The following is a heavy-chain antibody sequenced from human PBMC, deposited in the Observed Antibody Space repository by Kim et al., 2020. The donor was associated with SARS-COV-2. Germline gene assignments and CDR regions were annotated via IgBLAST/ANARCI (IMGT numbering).Heavy chain of an antibody. Sequence: GGSLRLSCAASGFTFDDYAMHWVRQAPGKGLEWVSGISWNSGSIGYADSVKGRFTISRDNAKNSLYLQMNSLRAEDTALYYCAKELLWFGDGGYYFDYWGQGTLVTVSS. V-gene: IGHV3-9*01. D-gene: IGHD3-10*01. J-gene: IGHJ4*02. CDR1: GFTFDDYA. CDR2: ISWNSGSI. CDR3: AKELLWFGDGGYYFDY.